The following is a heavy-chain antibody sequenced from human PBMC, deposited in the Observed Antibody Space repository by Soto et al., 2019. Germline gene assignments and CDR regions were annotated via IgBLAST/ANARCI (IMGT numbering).Heavy chain of an antibody. V-gene: IGHV1-2*04. Sequence: ASVKVSCKASGYTFTGYYMHWVRQAPGQGLEWMGWINPNSGGTNYAQKFQGWVTMTRDTSISTAYMELSRLRSDDTAVYYCARTEVAATGDYYYGMDVWGQGTTVTVS. D-gene: IGHD2-15*01. J-gene: IGHJ6*02. CDR3: ARTEVAATGDYYYGMDV. CDR2: INPNSGGT. CDR1: GYTFTGYY.